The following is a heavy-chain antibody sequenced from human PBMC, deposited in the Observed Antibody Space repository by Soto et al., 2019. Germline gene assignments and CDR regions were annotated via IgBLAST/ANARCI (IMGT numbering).Heavy chain of an antibody. CDR1: GGSDGSGDYY. Sequence: PSETLSLTCIVSGGSDGSGDYYWSWIRQAPGSALEWIGYIQYSGDTNYNSSLRSRVTISVDRSRNRCSLKLTSVAAADPAFSCRARHDYADRPFDLWGQGTTVTVSS. CDR3: ARHDYADRPFDL. D-gene: IGHD5-12*01. J-gene: IGHJ3*01. V-gene: IGHV4-61*08. CDR2: IQYSGDT.